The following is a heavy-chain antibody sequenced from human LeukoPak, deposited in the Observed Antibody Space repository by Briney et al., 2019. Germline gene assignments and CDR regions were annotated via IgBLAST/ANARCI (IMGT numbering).Heavy chain of an antibody. Sequence: PGGSLRLSCAASGFTFTSYWMSWVRQAPGKGLEWVANIKQDGSEKYYVDSVKGRFTISRDNAKNSLYLQMNSLRAEDTAVYYCANGRAAHLFDYWGQGTLVTVSS. CDR3: ANGRAAHLFDY. D-gene: IGHD2-15*01. CDR1: GFTFTSYW. CDR2: IKQDGSEK. J-gene: IGHJ4*02. V-gene: IGHV3-7*01.